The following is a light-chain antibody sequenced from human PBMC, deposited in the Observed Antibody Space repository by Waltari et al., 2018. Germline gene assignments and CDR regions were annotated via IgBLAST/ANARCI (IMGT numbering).Light chain of an antibody. V-gene: IGKV4-1*01. J-gene: IGKJ2*01. CDR2: WAS. Sequence: DIVMTQSPDSLPVSLGERATINCKSSQNIVYSSNSTNYLAWYQHKPGQPPKLLFYWASTRESGVPDRFSGSGSGTDFTLTISSLQAEDVAVYYCQQYYSIPYTFGQGTQLEIK. CDR3: QQYYSIPYT. CDR1: QNIVYSSNSTNY.